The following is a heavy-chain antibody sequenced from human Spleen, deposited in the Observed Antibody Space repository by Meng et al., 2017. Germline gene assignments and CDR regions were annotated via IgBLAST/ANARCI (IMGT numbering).Heavy chain of an antibody. CDR1: GFTFDDYA. Sequence: SLKISCAASGFTFDDYAMHWVRQAPGKGLEWVSGITWNFVTIDYADSVKGRFTVSRDNAKNSLYLQMNILRPEDTALYYCARAPGVTGEPPDYWGQGTLVTVSS. V-gene: IGHV3-9*01. J-gene: IGHJ4*02. CDR3: ARAPGVTGEPPDY. CDR2: ITWNFVTI. D-gene: IGHD7-27*01.